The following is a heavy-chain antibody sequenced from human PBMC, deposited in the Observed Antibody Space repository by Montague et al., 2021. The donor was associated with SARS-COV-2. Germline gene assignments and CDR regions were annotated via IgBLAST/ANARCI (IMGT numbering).Heavy chain of an antibody. CDR2: INYGGST. D-gene: IGHD2-15*01. V-gene: IGHV4-34*01. CDR3: ARKVVLADCFDF. J-gene: IGHJ4*01. Sequence: SETLSLTCAVYGGSFSDYHWTWIRQSPGGGLEWIGQINYGGSTXXXPSXTSRVTISVDTSENQFSLKVTSLTAADTAVYYCARKVVLADCFDFWGHGTLVTVSS. CDR1: GGSFSDYH.